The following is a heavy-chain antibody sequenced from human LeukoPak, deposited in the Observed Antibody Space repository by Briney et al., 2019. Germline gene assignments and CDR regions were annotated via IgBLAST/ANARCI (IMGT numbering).Heavy chain of an antibody. V-gene: IGHV3-7*01. CDR1: GFTFSSYW. D-gene: IGHD6-13*01. J-gene: IGHJ4*02. Sequence: GGSLRLSCAASGFTFSSYWMSWVRQAPGKGLEWVANIKQDGSEKCYVDSVKGRFTISRDNAKNSLYLQMNSLRAEDTAVYYCARDEYSSSWERPADYWGQGTLVTVSS. CDR3: ARDEYSSSWERPADY. CDR2: IKQDGSEK.